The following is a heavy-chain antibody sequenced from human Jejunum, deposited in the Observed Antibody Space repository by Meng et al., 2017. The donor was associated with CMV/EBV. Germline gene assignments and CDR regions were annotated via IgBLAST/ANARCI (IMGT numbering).Heavy chain of an antibody. V-gene: IGHV3-30*02. CDR1: CSGYG. Sequence: CSGYGKHWVRQTPGKGLEWVAFIRFDGSNKYYADSVKGRFTISRDNSKNMLFLQMNSLRAEDTAVYYCAKDKIPVSPYYYGMDVWGQGTTVTVSS. CDR3: AKDKIPVSPYYYGMDV. D-gene: IGHD4-11*01. CDR2: IRFDGSNK. J-gene: IGHJ6*02.